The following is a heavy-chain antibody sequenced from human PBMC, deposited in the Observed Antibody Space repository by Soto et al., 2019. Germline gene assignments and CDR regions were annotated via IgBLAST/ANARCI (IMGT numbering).Heavy chain of an antibody. Sequence: SETLSLTCTVSGGSISSYYWSWIRQPPGKGLEWIGYIYYSGSPNYNPSLKGRVTISVDTSKNQLSLKLSSVTAADTAVYYCARTNFYCSGGSCYSGTYYYYMDVWGKGTTVTASS. CDR3: ARTNFYCSGGSCYSGTYYYYMDV. CDR2: IYYSGSP. J-gene: IGHJ6*03. CDR1: GGSISSYY. D-gene: IGHD2-15*01. V-gene: IGHV4-59*08.